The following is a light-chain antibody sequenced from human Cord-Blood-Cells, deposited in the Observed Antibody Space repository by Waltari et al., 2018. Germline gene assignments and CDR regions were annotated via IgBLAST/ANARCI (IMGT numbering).Light chain of an antibody. Sequence: ATLSCRASQSVSSNLAWYQQKPGQAPRLLIYGASTRATGIPARFSGSGSGTEFTLTISSLQSEDFAVYYCQQYNNWPPWTFGQGTKVEIK. V-gene: IGKV3-15*01. CDR1: QSVSSN. J-gene: IGKJ1*01. CDR3: QQYNNWPPWT. CDR2: GAS.